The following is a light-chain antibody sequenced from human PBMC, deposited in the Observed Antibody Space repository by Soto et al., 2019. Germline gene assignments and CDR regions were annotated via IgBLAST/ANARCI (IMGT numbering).Light chain of an antibody. J-gene: IGLJ1*01. CDR3: SSYTSSRAYV. CDR2: EVS. Sequence: QSALTQPASVSGSPGQSITISCTETSSDVGSYNLVSWYQQHPGTAPKVMIHEVSNRPSGVSNRFSGSKSGNTASLTISGLQAEDEADYYCSSYTSSRAYVFGIGTKVTVL. V-gene: IGLV2-14*02. CDR1: SSDVGSYNL.